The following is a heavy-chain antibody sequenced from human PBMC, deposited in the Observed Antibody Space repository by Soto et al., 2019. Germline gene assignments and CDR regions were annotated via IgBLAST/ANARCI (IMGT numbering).Heavy chain of an antibody. V-gene: IGHV3-30-3*01. D-gene: IGHD3-22*01. CDR1: GFTFSYYA. Sequence: QVQLVESGGGVVQPGRSLRLSCAASGFTFSYYAMHWVRQAPGKGLEWVALISYSGNNKYYADSVKGRFTISRDNSDNTLYLQMNSLGPEYTAIYYCARTPETSGYYYYFDSWGQGTLITVSS. J-gene: IGHJ4*02. CDR2: ISYSGNNK. CDR3: ARTPETSGYYYYFDS.